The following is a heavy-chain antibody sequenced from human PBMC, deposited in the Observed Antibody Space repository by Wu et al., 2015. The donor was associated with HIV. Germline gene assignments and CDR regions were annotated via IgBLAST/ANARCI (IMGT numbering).Heavy chain of an antibody. CDR3: ARRRYNWNYALDV. CDR2: MNPNSGNT. J-gene: IGHJ6*04. D-gene: IGHD1-20*01. CDR1: GYTFTTYE. V-gene: IGHV1-8*01. Sequence: QVQLVQSGAEVKKPGASVKVSCKASGYTFTTYEINWVRQATGQGLEWMGWMNPNSGNTGYAQKFQGRVTITADESTSTAYMELSSLRSEDTAVYYCARRRYNWNYALDVWGKGTTVTVSS.